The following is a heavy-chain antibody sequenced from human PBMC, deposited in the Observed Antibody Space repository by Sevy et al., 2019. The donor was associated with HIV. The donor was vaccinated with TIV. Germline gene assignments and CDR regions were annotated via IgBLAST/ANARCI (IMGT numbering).Heavy chain of an antibody. V-gene: IGHV4-59*01. CDR1: GGSISAYY. J-gene: IGHJ5*02. CDR3: ARAPPVRSGDDSLNRFDR. Sequence: SDTLSLTCTVSGGSISAYYWSWIRQPPGKGLEYLGYIYYTGSTNYNPSLKSRVTISVDTSKNQFSLELSAVTAADTAVYYCARAPPVRSGDDSLNRFDRWGQGTLVTVS. D-gene: IGHD5-12*01. CDR2: IYYTGST.